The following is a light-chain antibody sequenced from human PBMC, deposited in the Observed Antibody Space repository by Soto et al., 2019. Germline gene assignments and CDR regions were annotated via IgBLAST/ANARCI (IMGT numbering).Light chain of an antibody. Sequence: EIVLTQSPATLSLSPGERATLSCRASQSVSSYLAWYQQKPGQAPRLLIYDASNRATGIPARFSGSGSGTDCTLPISILEPEDFAVYYCQQRSNWPRITFGGGTKVEIK. CDR3: QQRSNWPRIT. V-gene: IGKV3-11*01. CDR1: QSVSSY. CDR2: DAS. J-gene: IGKJ4*01.